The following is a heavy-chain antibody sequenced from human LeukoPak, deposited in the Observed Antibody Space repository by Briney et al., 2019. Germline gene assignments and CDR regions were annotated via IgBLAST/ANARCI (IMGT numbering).Heavy chain of an antibody. D-gene: IGHD5-18*01. CDR3: ARIANVDMAMVNFDY. Sequence: PSEALSLTYTVSDGLISSSDYYWGWIRQPPGKGLEWIGTIYYSGSTFYNPSLKSRVTISLDTSKNHFSLRLSSVTAADTAVYYCARIANVDMAMVNFDYWGQGTLVTVSS. J-gene: IGHJ4*02. CDR2: IYYSGST. CDR1: DGLISSSDYY. V-gene: IGHV4-39*02.